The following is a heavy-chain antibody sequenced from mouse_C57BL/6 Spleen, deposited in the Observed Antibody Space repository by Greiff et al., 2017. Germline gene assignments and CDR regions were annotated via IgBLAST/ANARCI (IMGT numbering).Heavy chain of an antibody. J-gene: IGHJ3*01. D-gene: IGHD4-1*01. CDR3: TRELGPFAY. CDR2: ISSGGDYI. V-gene: IGHV5-9-1*02. CDR1: GFTFSSYA. Sequence: EVKLVESGEGLVKPGGSLKLSCAASGFTFSSYAMSWVRQTPEKRLEWVAYISSGGDYIFYADTVKGRFTISRDNARNTLYLQMSSLKSEDTAMYYCTRELGPFAYWGQGTLVTVSA.